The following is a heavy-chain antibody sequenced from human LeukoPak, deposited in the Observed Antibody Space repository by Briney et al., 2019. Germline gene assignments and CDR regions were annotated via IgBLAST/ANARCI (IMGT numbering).Heavy chain of an antibody. V-gene: IGHV4-34*01. CDR1: GGSFSGYY. J-gene: IGHJ4*02. CDR3: ARTGISDYYDSSGYYFPYFDY. D-gene: IGHD3-22*01. Sequence: PSETLSLTCAVYGGSFSGYYWSWIRQPPGKGLEWIGEINHSGSTNYNPSLKSRVTISVDTSKNQFSLKLSSVTAADTAVYYCARTGISDYYDSSGYYFPYFDYWGQGTLVTVSS. CDR2: INHSGST.